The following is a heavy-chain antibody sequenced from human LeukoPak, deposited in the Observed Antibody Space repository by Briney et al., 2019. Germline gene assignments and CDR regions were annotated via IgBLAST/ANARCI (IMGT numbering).Heavy chain of an antibody. V-gene: IGHV4-61*02. CDR3: ARSNGDYLYSSYAMDV. CDR1: GGSISSGSYY. D-gene: IGHD4-17*01. Sequence: PSGTLSLTCTVSGGSISSGSYYWNWIRQPAGKGLEWFGRIFTSGSTNYNPSLKSRVTISVDTSKNQFSLKLTSVTAADTAVYYCARSNGDYLYSSYAMDVWGQGTTVTVSS. CDR2: IFTSGST. J-gene: IGHJ6*02.